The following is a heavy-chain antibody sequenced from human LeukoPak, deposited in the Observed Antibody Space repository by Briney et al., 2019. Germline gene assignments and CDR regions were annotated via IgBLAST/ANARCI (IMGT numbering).Heavy chain of an antibody. J-gene: IGHJ4*02. D-gene: IGHD1-26*01. Sequence: SETLSLTCTVSGGSISSYYWSWIRQSPGKGLEWIGYIYTSGSPNYNPSLKSRVTISVDTSKNQFSLQLSSVTAADTAVYYCARYSGSYGVDYWGQGTLVTVSS. V-gene: IGHV4-4*09. CDR3: ARYSGSYGVDY. CDR1: GGSISSYY. CDR2: IYTSGSP.